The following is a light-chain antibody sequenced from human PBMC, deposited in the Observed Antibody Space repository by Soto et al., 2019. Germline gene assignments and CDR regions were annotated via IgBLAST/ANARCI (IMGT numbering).Light chain of an antibody. CDR1: QSLLYSDGNNY. CDR2: LCS. CDR3: MQALQTPLT. Sequence: EIVMTQSPLSLPVTPGEPASISCRSSQSLLYSDGNNYLDWYLQKPGQSPQLLIHLCSNRASGVPDRFSCSGSGTDFTLKISRVEAEDVGVYFCMQALQTPLTFGGGTKVEIK. J-gene: IGKJ4*01. V-gene: IGKV2-28*01.